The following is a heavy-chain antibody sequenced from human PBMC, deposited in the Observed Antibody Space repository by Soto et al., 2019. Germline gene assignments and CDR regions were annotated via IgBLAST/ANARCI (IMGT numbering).Heavy chain of an antibody. J-gene: IGHJ6*02. V-gene: IGHV1-69*01. Sequence: QVQLVQSGVEVKMPGSSVRVSCKASGATFKNSVISWVRQAPGQGLEWMGGTIPLFGTTDYAQKFQGRLTITTDESTTTAYMEVSRLTSEDTAVYYCVAELDFGKFSVVWGQGTTVIVSS. CDR1: GATFKNSV. CDR2: TIPLFGTT. D-gene: IGHD1-1*01. CDR3: VAELDFGKFSVV.